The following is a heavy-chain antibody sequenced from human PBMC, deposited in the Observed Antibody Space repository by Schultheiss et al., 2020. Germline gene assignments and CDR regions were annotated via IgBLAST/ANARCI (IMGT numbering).Heavy chain of an antibody. CDR1: GFTFSSYG. CDR3: VKGSVTTDYYFDY. V-gene: IGHV3-64D*06. D-gene: IGHD4-11*01. CDR2: ISSNGGTT. Sequence: GGSLRLSCAASGFTFSSYGMHWVRQAPGKGLEYVSAISSNGGTTKYADSVKGRFTISRDNSKNTLYLQMTSLRAEDTAVYYCVKGSVTTDYYFDYWGQGTLVTVSS. J-gene: IGHJ4*02.